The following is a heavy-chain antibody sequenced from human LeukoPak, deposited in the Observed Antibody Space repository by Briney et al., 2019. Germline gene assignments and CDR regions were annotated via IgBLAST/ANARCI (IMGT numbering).Heavy chain of an antibody. V-gene: IGHV1-46*01. J-gene: IGHJ4*02. Sequence: GASVKVSCKASGYTFTSYYMHWVRQAPGQGLEWMGIINPSGGSTSYAQKFQGRVTMTRDMSTSTVYMELSSLRSEDTAVYYCARDSEYYDILTGYYDYWGQGTLVTVSS. CDR3: ARDSEYYDILTGYYDY. D-gene: IGHD3-9*01. CDR1: GYTFTSYY. CDR2: INPSGGST.